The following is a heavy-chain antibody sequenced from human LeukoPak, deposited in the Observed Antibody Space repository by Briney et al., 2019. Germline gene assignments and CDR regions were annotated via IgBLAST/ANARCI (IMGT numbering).Heavy chain of an antibody. V-gene: IGHV3-23*01. J-gene: IGHJ4*02. CDR1: GLTFSSYV. Sequence: GGSLRLSCAASGLTFSSYVMSWVRQAPGKGLEWVSAISGSGGSTYYADSVKGQFTISRDNSKNTLNLQMNSIRAEDTAVYYCAKVSSYGLTIDVWGQGTPVTVSS. CDR2: ISGSGGST. CDR3: AKVSSYGLTIDV. D-gene: IGHD5-18*01.